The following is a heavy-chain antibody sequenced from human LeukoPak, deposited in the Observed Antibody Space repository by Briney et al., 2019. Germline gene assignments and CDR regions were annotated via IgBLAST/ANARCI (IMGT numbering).Heavy chain of an antibody. Sequence: PSETLSLTCTVSGGSISSGAYWSWIRQPPGKGLEWIGYIYYSGSTNYNPSLKSRVTISVDTSKNQFSLKLSSVTAADTAVYYCARARIQLWPTLSYYFDYWGQGTLVTVSS. V-gene: IGHV4-61*08. J-gene: IGHJ4*02. CDR2: IYYSGST. CDR3: ARARIQLWPTLSYYFDY. D-gene: IGHD5-18*01. CDR1: GGSISSGAY.